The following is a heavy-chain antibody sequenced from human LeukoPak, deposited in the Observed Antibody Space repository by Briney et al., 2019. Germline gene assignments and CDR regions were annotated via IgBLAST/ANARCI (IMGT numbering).Heavy chain of an antibody. Sequence: PGGSLRLSCAASGFTFSRYSMSWVRQAPGKGLEWVSSISSSSSTIYYADSVRGRFTISRDNAKNSLYLQMNTLRDEDTAVYYCARERRGIAAADIDYWGQGTLVTVSS. V-gene: IGHV3-48*02. CDR1: GFTFSRYS. J-gene: IGHJ4*02. CDR3: ARERRGIAAADIDY. D-gene: IGHD6-13*01. CDR2: ISSSSSTI.